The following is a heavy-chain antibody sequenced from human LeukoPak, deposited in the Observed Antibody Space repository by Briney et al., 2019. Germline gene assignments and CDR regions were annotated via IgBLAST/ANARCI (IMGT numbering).Heavy chain of an antibody. CDR2: IYYSGST. Sequence: NTSETLSLTCTVSGGSISSSSYYWGWIRQPPGKGLEWIGSIYYSGSTYYNPSLKSRVTISVDTSKNQLSLKLSSVTAADTAVYYCARLRYDSSGFHYWGQGTLVTVSS. D-gene: IGHD3-22*01. J-gene: IGHJ4*02. V-gene: IGHV4-39*07. CDR3: ARLRYDSSGFHY. CDR1: GGSISSSSYY.